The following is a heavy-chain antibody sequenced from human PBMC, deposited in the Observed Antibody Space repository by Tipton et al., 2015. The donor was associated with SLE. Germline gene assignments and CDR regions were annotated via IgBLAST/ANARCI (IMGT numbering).Heavy chain of an antibody. V-gene: IGHV5-51*01. CDR2: IYPGDSDT. CDR3: ARHYKLGGNGRRAFDI. D-gene: IGHD4-23*01. Sequence: QSGAEVKKPGESLKISCQGSGHTFSSYWIAWVRQMPGKGLEWMGIIYPGDSDTRYSPSFQGQVTISADKSISSAYLHWSSLKASDTAMYYCARHYKLGGNGRRAFDIWGQGTLVTVSS. CDR1: GHTFSSYW. J-gene: IGHJ3*02.